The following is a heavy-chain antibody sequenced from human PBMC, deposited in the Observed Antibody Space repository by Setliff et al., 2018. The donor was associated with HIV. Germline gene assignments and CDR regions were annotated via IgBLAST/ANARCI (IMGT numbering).Heavy chain of an antibody. CDR3: ARRPPLTTGREYYFDF. CDR1: GGSIRSSSYY. V-gene: IGHV4-39*07. D-gene: IGHD1-1*01. CDR2: VYTSRGT. J-gene: IGHJ4*02. Sequence: SETLSLTCTVSGGSIRSSSYYWGWIRQPPGKGLEWIGSVYTSRGTNYNHSLRTRVIISVDTSKNQFSLKLNAVTAADTAVYYCARRPPLTTGREYYFDFWGQGTLVTVSS.